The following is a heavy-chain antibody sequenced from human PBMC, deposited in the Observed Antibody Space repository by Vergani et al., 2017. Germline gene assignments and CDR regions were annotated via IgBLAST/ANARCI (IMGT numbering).Heavy chain of an antibody. V-gene: IGHV3-23*01. J-gene: IGHJ4*02. D-gene: IGHD2-21*02. CDR1: GFTFSSYA. Sequence: EVQLLESGGGLVQPGGSLRLSCAASGFTFSSYAMSWVRQAPGKGLEWVSAISGSGGSTYYADSVKGLFTISRDNSKNTLYLQMNSLRAEDTAVYYCAKDSPKXRVTHCGGDCYFDYWGQGTLVTVSS. CDR3: AKDSPKXRVTHCGGDCYFDY. CDR2: ISGSGGST.